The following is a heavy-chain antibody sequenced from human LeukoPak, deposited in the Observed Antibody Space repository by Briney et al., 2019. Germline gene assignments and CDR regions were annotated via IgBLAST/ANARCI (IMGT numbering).Heavy chain of an antibody. J-gene: IGHJ5*02. CDR2: MYYSGST. CDR1: GGSISSYQ. CDR3: AGHDYYGSGSYR. Sequence: PSETLSLTCTVSGGSISSYQWSWIRQPPGKGLEWIGYMYYSGSTKYNPSLKSRVTISGDTSENQFSLKLISVTAADAAVYYCAGHDYYGSGSYRWGQGTLVTASS. V-gene: IGHV4-59*08. D-gene: IGHD3-10*01.